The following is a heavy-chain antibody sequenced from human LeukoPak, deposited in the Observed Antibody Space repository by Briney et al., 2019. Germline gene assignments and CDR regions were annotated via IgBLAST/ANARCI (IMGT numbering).Heavy chain of an antibody. V-gene: IGHV3-43*02. Sequence: GGSLRLSCVASGLNFDDSAMHWVRQAPGKGLEWVSLISADGGSTFSADSVKGRFSISRDNSKNSLYLQMNSLRSEDTAMYYCAKESGKFDYWGEGTLVAVSS. CDR2: ISADGGST. CDR3: AKESGKFDY. J-gene: IGHJ4*02. CDR1: GLNFDDSA.